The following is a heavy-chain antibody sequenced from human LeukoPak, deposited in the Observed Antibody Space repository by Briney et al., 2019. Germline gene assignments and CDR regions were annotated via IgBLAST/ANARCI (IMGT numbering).Heavy chain of an antibody. CDR2: ISYDGSNK. V-gene: IGHV3-33*06. CDR3: AKGDSSGYPLFDY. D-gene: IGHD3-22*01. Sequence: GGSLRLSCAASGFTFGSYGMHWVRQAPGKGLEWVAVISYDGSNKYYADSVKGRFTISRDNSKNTLYLQMNSLRAEDTAVYYCAKGDSSGYPLFDYWGQGTLVTVSS. J-gene: IGHJ4*02. CDR1: GFTFGSYG.